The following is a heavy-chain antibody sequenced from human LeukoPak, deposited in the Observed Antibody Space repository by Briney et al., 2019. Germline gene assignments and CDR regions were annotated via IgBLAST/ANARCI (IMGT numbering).Heavy chain of an antibody. J-gene: IGHJ6*02. CDR3: ARELRVTLHYYGMDV. CDR1: GYTFIDYY. CDR2: INPSGGST. V-gene: IGHV1-46*01. Sequence: ASVKVSCKASGYTFIDYYMHWVRQAPGQGLEWMGIINPSGGSTSYAQKFQGRVTMTRDTSTSTVYMELSSLRSEDTAVYYCARELRVTLHYYGMDVWGQGTTVTVSS.